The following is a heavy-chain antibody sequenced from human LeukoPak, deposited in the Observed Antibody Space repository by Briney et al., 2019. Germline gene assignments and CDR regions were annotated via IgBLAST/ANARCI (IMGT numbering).Heavy chain of an antibody. CDR2: INAGNGNT. D-gene: IGHD3-22*01. Sequence: ASVNVSCKASGYTFTSYAMHWVRQAPGQRLEWMGWINAGNGNTKYSQKFQGRVTITRDTSASTAYMELSSLRSEDTAVYYCARDYYDTSGAITFDYWGQGTLVTVSS. J-gene: IGHJ4*02. CDR3: ARDYYDTSGAITFDY. V-gene: IGHV1-3*01. CDR1: GYTFTSYA.